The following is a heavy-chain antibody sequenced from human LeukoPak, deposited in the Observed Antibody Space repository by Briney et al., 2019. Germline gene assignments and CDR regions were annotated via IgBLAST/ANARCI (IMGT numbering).Heavy chain of an antibody. Sequence: ASVKVSCKVSGYTLTELSMHWVRQAPGKGLEWMGGFDPEDGETIYAQKFQGRVTMTEDTSTDTAYMELSSLRSEDTAVYYCATDPLRWYTIERDYWGQGTLVTVSS. D-gene: IGHD4-23*01. V-gene: IGHV1-24*01. CDR3: ATDPLRWYTIERDY. J-gene: IGHJ4*02. CDR1: GYTLTELS. CDR2: FDPEDGET.